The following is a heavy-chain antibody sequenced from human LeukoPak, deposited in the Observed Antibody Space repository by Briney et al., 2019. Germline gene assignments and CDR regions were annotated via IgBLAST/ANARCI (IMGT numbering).Heavy chain of an antibody. CDR2: IYHSGST. Sequence: SETLSLTCAVSGYSISSGYYWGWIRQPPGKGLEWIGSIYHSGSTYYNPSLKSRVTISVDTSKNQFSLKLSSVTAADTAVYYCARRSDGSGGDDWGQGTLVTVSS. CDR1: GYSISSGYY. J-gene: IGHJ4*02. D-gene: IGHD3-10*01. CDR3: ARRSDGSGGDD. V-gene: IGHV4-38-2*01.